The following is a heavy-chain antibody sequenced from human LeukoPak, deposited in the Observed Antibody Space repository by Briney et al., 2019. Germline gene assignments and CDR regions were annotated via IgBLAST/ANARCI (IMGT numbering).Heavy chain of an antibody. CDR1: GFTFSSYG. V-gene: IGHV3-30*18. CDR3: AKGIWFGELLPFDY. CDR2: ISYDGSNK. J-gene: IGHJ4*02. Sequence: GGSLRLSCAASGFTFSSYGMHWVRQAPGKGLEWVAVISYDGSNKYYADSVKGRFTISRDNSKNTLYLQMNSLRAEDTAVYYCAKGIWFGELLPFDYRGQGTLVTVSS. D-gene: IGHD3-10*01.